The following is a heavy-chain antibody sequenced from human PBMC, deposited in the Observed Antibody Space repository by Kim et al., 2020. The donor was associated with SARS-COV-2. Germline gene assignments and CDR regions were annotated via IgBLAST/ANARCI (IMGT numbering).Heavy chain of an antibody. CDR2: INTNTGNP. CDR1: GYTFTSYA. Sequence: ASVKVSCKASGYTFTSYAMNWVRQAPGQGLEWMGWINTNTGNPTYAQGFTGRFVFSLDTSVSTAYLQISSLKAEDTAVYYCAREPPDQSYDDYGDFRNWLDPWGQGTLVTVSS. V-gene: IGHV7-4-1*02. J-gene: IGHJ5*02. CDR3: AREPPDQSYDDYGDFRNWLDP. D-gene: IGHD4-17*01.